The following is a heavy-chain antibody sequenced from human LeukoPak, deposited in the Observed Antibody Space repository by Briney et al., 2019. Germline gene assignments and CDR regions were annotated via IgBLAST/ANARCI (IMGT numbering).Heavy chain of an antibody. CDR1: GYTFTSYG. CDR2: ISAYNGNT. D-gene: IGHD3-3*01. V-gene: IGHV1-18*01. Sequence: GASVKVSCKASGYTFTSYGISWVRQAPGQGLEWMGWISAYNGNTNYAQKFQGRVTMTRDTSISTAYMELSRLRSDDTAVYYCARDFRPREWLSYFDYWGQGTLVTVSS. CDR3: ARDFRPREWLSYFDY. J-gene: IGHJ4*02.